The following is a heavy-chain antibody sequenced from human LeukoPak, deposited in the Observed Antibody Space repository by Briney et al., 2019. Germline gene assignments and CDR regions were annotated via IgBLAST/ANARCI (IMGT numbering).Heavy chain of an antibody. J-gene: IGHJ5*02. V-gene: IGHV1-8*03. CDR1: GYTFTTYH. D-gene: IGHD3-22*01. CDR3: ARGLYEGSGYFYGVGNWFDP. CDR2: MNPNTGNT. Sequence: ASVKVSCNTSGYTFTTYHINWVRQAAGRGLQWMGWMNPNTGNTGYAHKFQGRLTITRDTSISTAYMELSSLTSEDTAVYYCARGLYEGSGYFYGVGNWFDPWGQGTLVTVSS.